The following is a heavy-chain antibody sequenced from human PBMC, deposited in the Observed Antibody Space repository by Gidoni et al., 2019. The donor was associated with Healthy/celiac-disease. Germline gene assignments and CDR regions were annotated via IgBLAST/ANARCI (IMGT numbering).Heavy chain of an antibody. CDR3: ARDLAYSSSSSTPYYFDY. D-gene: IGHD6-6*01. CDR2: IIPIFGTA. V-gene: IGHV1-69*01. Sequence: GLEWMGGIIPIFGTANYAQKFQGRVTITADESTSTAYMKLSSLRSEDTAVYYCARDLAYSSSSSTPYYFDYWGQGTLVTVSS. J-gene: IGHJ4*02.